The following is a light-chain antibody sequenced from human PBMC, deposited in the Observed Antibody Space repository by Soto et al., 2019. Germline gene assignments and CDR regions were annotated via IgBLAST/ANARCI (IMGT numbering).Light chain of an antibody. CDR3: CSYAGSSTFVYV. Sequence: QSALTQPASMSGSPGQSITISCTGTSSDVGSYNLVSWYQQHPGKAPKLMIYEGSKRPSGVSNRFSGSKSGNTASLTISGLQAEDEADYYCCSYAGSSTFVYVFGTGTKVTVL. CDR1: SSDVGSYNL. J-gene: IGLJ1*01. V-gene: IGLV2-23*03. CDR2: EGS.